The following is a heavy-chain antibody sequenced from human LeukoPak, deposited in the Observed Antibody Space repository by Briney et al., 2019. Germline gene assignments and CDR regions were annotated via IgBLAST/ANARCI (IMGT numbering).Heavy chain of an antibody. Sequence: PSETLSLTCAVYGGSFSGYYWSWIRQPPGKGLEWIGETNHSGSTNYNPSLKSRVTISVDTSKNQFSLKLSSVTAADTAVYYCARAGKGYYYYYMDVWGKGTTVTVSS. D-gene: IGHD4-23*01. CDR3: ARAGKGYYYYYMDV. CDR2: TNHSGST. V-gene: IGHV4-34*01. CDR1: GGSFSGYY. J-gene: IGHJ6*03.